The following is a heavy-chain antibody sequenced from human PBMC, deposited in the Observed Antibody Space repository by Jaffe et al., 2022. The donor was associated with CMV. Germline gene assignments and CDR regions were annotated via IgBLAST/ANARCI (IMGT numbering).Heavy chain of an antibody. Sequence: QVQLVQSGAEVKKPGASVKVSCKASGYTFTSYAMHWVRQAPGQRLEWMGWINAGNGNTKYSQKFQGRVTITRDTSASTAYMELSSLRSEDTAVYYCARVYYGNFDYWGQGTLVTVSS. V-gene: IGHV1-3*01. CDR2: INAGNGNT. CDR3: ARVYYGNFDY. J-gene: IGHJ4*02. D-gene: IGHD3-22*01. CDR1: GYTFTSYA.